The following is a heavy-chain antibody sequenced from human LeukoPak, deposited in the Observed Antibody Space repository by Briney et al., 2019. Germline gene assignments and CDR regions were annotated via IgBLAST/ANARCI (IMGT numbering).Heavy chain of an antibody. Sequence: GGSLRLSCETSGFTFSSYAMTWVRQAPGKGLEWVSTISGNAGRTYHADSVKGRFTISRDNSKNTLYLQMNSLRAEDTAVYYCARLYYDFWSGYYLNDYWGQGTLVTVSS. CDR1: GFTFSSYA. V-gene: IGHV3-23*01. D-gene: IGHD3-3*01. J-gene: IGHJ4*02. CDR3: ARLYYDFWSGYYLNDY. CDR2: ISGNAGRT.